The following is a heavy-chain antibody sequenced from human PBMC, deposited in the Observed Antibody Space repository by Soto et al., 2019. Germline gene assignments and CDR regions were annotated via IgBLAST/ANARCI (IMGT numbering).Heavy chain of an antibody. CDR3: AITWGQNCNGGNCYFGMDV. Sequence: GESLKISCKGSGYSFTSYWISWVRQMPVKGLEWMGRIDPSDSYINYNPSFQGHVTISADKSISTAYLQWSSLKASDTAMYYCAITWGQNCNGGNCYFGMDVWGQGTTVTVSS. CDR2: IDPSDSYI. CDR1: GYSFTSYW. J-gene: IGHJ6*02. D-gene: IGHD2-15*01. V-gene: IGHV5-10-1*01.